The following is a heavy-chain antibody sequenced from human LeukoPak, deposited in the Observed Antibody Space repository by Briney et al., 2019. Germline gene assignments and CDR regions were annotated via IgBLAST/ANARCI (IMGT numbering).Heavy chain of an antibody. V-gene: IGHV3-30*02. Sequence: GGSLRLSCAASGFTFSSYGMHWVRQAPGKGLEWVASIRYDGSNKYYADSVKGRVTISRDNSKNTLYLQMNSLRGEDTAVFYCAKDLAQKNYYYYYMDVWGKGTTVTVSS. J-gene: IGHJ6*03. CDR2: IRYDGSNK. CDR1: GFTFSSYG. D-gene: IGHD2-21*01. CDR3: AKDLAQKNYYYYYMDV.